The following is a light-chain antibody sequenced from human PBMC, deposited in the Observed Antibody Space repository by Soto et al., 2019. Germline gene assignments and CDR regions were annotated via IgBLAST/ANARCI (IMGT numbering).Light chain of an antibody. Sequence: IVFTQSPGTLSLSPGERATLSCRASQSVSSSYLAWYQQKHGQARRLLIYGASSRATGIPDRFSGSGSGTDLTITISRLEPEDFEVYYCQQYGSSPITFGQGTRLEIK. V-gene: IGKV3-20*01. J-gene: IGKJ5*01. CDR2: GAS. CDR1: QSVSSSY. CDR3: QQYGSSPIT.